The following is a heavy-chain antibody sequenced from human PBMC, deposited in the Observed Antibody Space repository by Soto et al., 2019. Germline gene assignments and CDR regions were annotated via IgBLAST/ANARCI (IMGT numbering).Heavy chain of an antibody. V-gene: IGHV4-4*02. J-gene: IGHJ4*02. CDR2: VFHSGST. CDR3: ARVRYSSSYFDD. CDR1: SGSISSSTW. Sequence: QVQLQESGPGLVKPSGTLSLTCAVSSGSISSSTWWCWVRQPPGKGLEWIGEVFHSGSTNYNPYLQSRVTISVDKSKNQFSLNLSSVTAADTAVYYCARVRYSSSYFDDWGQGTLVTVSS. D-gene: IGHD6-13*01.